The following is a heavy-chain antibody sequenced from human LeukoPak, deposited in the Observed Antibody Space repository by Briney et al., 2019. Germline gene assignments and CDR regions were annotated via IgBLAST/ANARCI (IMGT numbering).Heavy chain of an antibody. V-gene: IGHV3-11*01. CDR3: ARELGD. J-gene: IGHJ4*02. CDR2: ISGSASDV. Sequence: PGGSLRLSCAASGFTFSDSYMTWIRQAPGKGLELLSYISGSASDVNYIDSVRGRFTISRDNAKNSLYLHMNSLRAEDTAVYYCARELGDWGQGTLVTVSS. CDR1: GFTFSDSY.